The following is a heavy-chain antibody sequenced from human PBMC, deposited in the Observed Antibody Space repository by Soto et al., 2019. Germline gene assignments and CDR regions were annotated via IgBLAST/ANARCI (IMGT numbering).Heavy chain of an antibody. CDR2: IFANGHT. V-gene: IGHV4-4*07. D-gene: IGHD6-13*01. CDR3: VASLAAPGLNWLDP. J-gene: IGHJ5*02. Sequence: SETLSLTCIVSGGSISEKYWNWVRQPPGKGLEWIGLIFANGHTDYNPSLKSRVTMSVDASKNQFSLRLTSMTAADTAVYYCVASLAAPGLNWLDPWGRGTLVTVSS. CDR1: GGSISEKY.